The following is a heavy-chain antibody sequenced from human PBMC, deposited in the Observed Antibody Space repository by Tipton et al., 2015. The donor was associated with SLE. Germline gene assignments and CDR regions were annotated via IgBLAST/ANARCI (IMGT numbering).Heavy chain of an antibody. Sequence: SLRLSCAASGFTFSDYYMSWIRQAPGKGLEWVSYISSSGYIIYYADSVKGRFTISRDNAKNSLYLQMNSLRAEDTAVYYCARDWYYYDNSGYHDAFDIWGQGTMVTVSS. J-gene: IGHJ3*02. CDR2: ISSSGYII. CDR3: ARDWYYYDNSGYHDAFDI. V-gene: IGHV3-11*04. CDR1: GFTFSDYY. D-gene: IGHD3-22*01.